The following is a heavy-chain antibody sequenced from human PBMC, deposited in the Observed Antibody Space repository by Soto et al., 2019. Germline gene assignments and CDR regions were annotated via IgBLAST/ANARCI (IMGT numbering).Heavy chain of an antibody. V-gene: IGHV3-11*06. D-gene: IGHD1-7*01. J-gene: IGHJ4*02. CDR1: GFTFSDYY. CDR2: ISSSSDST. Sequence: QVQVVESGGGLVKPGGSLRLSCAASGFTFSDYYMSWIRQAPGKGLEWVSFISSSSDSTKYADSVKGRFTISRDNAKNSQYLQLNSLRAEDTAVYYCARGGVKGTTTRGQVYNWGQGTLVTVSS. CDR3: ARGGVKGTTTRGQVYN.